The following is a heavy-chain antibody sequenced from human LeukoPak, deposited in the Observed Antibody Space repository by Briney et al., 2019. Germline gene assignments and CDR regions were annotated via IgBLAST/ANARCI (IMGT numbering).Heavy chain of an antibody. J-gene: IGHJ4*02. CDR1: GFTFSSYS. V-gene: IGHV3-7*01. CDR2: IKKDGSEK. CDR3: ARDLYRIVVVPHYFDY. D-gene: IGHD3-22*01. Sequence: GGSLRLSCAASGFTFSSYSMNWVRQAPGEGLEWVANIKKDGSEKYYVDSVKGRFTISRDNAKNSLYLQMNSLRAEDTAVYYCARDLYRIVVVPHYFDYWGQGTLVTVSS.